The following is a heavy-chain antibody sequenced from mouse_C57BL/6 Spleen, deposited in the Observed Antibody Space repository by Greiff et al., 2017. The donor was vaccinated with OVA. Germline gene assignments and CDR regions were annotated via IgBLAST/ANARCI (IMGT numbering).Heavy chain of an antibody. CDR3: ARGDYLDC. V-gene: IGHV1-80*01. Sequence: QVQLLQSGAELVKPGASVKISCKASGYAFSSYWMNWVNQRPVKGLEWIGQIYPGDGDTNYNGKFTGQATLTADKSSSTAYMQVSSLTSEDAAVYFWARGDYLDCRGQGTTLT. J-gene: IGHJ2*01. CDR2: IYPGDGDT. CDR1: GYAFSSYW.